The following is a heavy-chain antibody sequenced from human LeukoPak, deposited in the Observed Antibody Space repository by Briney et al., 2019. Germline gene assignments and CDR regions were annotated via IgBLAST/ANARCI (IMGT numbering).Heavy chain of an antibody. CDR1: GFTFSSYG. V-gene: IGHV3-30*03. J-gene: IGHJ3*02. CDR2: ISYDGSNK. Sequence: GGSLRLSCAASGFTFSSYGMHWVRQAPGKGLEWVAVISYDGSNKYYADSVKGRFTISRDNSKNTLYLQMNSLRAEDTAVYYCVGGYSYGEDAFDIWGQGTMVTVSS. D-gene: IGHD5-18*01. CDR3: VGGYSYGEDAFDI.